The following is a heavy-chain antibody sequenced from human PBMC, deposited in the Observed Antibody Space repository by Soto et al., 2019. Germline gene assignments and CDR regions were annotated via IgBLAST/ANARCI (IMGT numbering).Heavy chain of an antibody. CDR2: ISGSGGST. J-gene: IGHJ4*02. CDR3: AKDGGSTVTAYYFDY. V-gene: IGHV3-23*01. CDR1: GFTFSSYA. Sequence: GGSLRLSCAASGFTFSSYAMSWVRQAPGKGLEWVSAISGSGGSTYYADSVKGRFTISRDNSKNTLYLQMNSLRAEDTAVYYCAKDGGSTVTAYYFDYWGQGTLVTVSS. D-gene: IGHD4-4*01.